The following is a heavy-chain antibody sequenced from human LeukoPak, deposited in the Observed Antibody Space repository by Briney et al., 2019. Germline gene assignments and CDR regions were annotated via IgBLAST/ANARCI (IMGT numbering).Heavy chain of an antibody. Sequence: PGGSLRLSCAASGFTFSSYWMSWVRQAPGKGLEWVAFIRYDGSQRYYADSVKGRFTISRDNSKSTLSLQMKNLRPEDTAVYYCARNYRGVILSRVDYWGQGTLVTVSS. CDR1: GFTFSSYW. D-gene: IGHD3-10*01. V-gene: IGHV3-30*02. CDR2: IRYDGSQR. J-gene: IGHJ4*02. CDR3: ARNYRGVILSRVDY.